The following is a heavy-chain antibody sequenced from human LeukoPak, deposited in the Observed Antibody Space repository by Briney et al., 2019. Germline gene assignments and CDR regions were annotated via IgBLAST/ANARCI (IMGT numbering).Heavy chain of an antibody. V-gene: IGHV4-59*08. J-gene: IGHJ4*02. CDR1: GGSISSYY. CDR3: ARHGVERELNFDY. Sequence: SETLSLTCTVSGGSISSYYWSWIRQPPGKGLEWIGYIYYSGSTNYNPSLKSRVTISVDTSKNQFSLKLSSVTAADTAVYYCARHGVERELNFDYWGQGTLVTVSS. D-gene: IGHD1-26*01. CDR2: IYYSGST.